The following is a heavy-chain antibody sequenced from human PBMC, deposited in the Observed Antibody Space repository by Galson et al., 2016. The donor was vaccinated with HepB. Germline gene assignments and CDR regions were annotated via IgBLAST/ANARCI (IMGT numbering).Heavy chain of an antibody. CDR3: ARDPRGGYSGLRDGY. Sequence: SLRLSCAVSGFTFSIYAMHWVRQAPGKGLEWVAVISFDGRSKYYADSVKGRFTISRDNSKNTLYLQMNSLRAEDTGLYYCARDPRGGYSGLRDGYWGQGTLVTVSS. CDR2: ISFDGRSK. V-gene: IGHV3-30*04. D-gene: IGHD5-12*01. CDR1: GFTFSIYA. J-gene: IGHJ4*02.